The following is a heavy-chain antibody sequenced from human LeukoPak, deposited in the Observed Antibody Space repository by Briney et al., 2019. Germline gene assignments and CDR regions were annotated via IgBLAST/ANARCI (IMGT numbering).Heavy chain of an antibody. CDR3: TGGPTRYDYVWGSWPDFDY. Sequence: GRSLRLSCTASGFTFGDYAMSWVRQAPGKGLEWVGFIRSKAYGGTTEYAASVKGRFTISRDDSKSIAYLQMNSLKTEDTAVYYRTGGPTRYDYVWGSWPDFDYWGQGTLVTVSS. CDR2: IRSKAYGGTT. J-gene: IGHJ4*02. V-gene: IGHV3-49*04. D-gene: IGHD3-16*01. CDR1: GFTFGDYA.